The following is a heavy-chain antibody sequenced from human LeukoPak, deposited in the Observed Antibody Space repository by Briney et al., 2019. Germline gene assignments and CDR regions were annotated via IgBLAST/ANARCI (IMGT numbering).Heavy chain of an antibody. CDR2: INPNSGGT. CDR1: RYTFTGYY. J-gene: IGHJ6*03. CDR3: ARVSRPRVYYYYMDV. D-gene: IGHD5/OR15-5a*01. Sequence: GASVKVSCKASRYTFTGYYMHWVRQAPGQGLEWMGWINPNSGGTNYAQKFQGRVTMTRDTSISTAYMELSRLRSDDTAVYYCARVSRPRVYYYYMDVWGKGTTVTVSS. V-gene: IGHV1-2*02.